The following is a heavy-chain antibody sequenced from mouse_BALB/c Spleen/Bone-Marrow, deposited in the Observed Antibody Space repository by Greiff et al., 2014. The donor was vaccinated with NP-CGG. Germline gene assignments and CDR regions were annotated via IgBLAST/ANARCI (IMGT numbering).Heavy chain of an antibody. V-gene: IGHV14-3*02. CDR2: IDPANGNT. Sequence: EVKLVESGAELVKPGASVKLSCTAPGFNIKDTYMHWVKQRPEQGLEWIGRIDPANGNTKYDPKFQGKATITADTSPNTAYLQLSSLTSEDTAVYYCARWLPLAYWGQGTLVTVSA. D-gene: IGHD2-2*01. J-gene: IGHJ3*01. CDR1: GFNIKDTY. CDR3: ARWLPLAY.